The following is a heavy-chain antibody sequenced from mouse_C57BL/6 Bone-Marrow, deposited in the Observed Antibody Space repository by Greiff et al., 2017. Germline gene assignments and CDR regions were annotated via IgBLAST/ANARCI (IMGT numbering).Heavy chain of an antibody. V-gene: IGHV5-15*01. CDR2: ISNLAYSI. D-gene: IGHD1-1*01. CDR3: AREGVTTVYYYAMDY. CDR1: GFTFSDYG. Sequence: EVHLVESGGGLVQPGGSLKLSCAASGFTFSDYGMAWVRQAPRKGPEWVAFISNLAYSIYYADTVTGRFTISRENAKNTLYLEMSSLRSEDTAMYYCAREGVTTVYYYAMDYWDQGTSVTVSA. J-gene: IGHJ4*01.